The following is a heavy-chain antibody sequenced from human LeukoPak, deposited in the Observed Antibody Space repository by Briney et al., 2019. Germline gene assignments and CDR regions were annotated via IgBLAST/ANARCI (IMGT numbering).Heavy chain of an antibody. CDR3: ARIRKGRFLEWGDIDY. CDR2: IYSGGST. CDR1: GFTVSSNY. V-gene: IGHV3-53*01. Sequence: GGSLRLSCAASGFTVSSNYMSWVRQAPGKGLEWVSVIYSGGSTYYADSVKGRFTISRDNSKNTLYLQMNSLRAEDTAVYYCARIRKGRFLEWGDIDYWGQGTLVTVSS. D-gene: IGHD3-3*01. J-gene: IGHJ4*02.